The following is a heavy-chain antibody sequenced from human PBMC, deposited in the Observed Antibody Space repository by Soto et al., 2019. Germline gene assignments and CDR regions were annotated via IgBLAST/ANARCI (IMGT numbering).Heavy chain of an antibody. CDR1: GGSISSYY. V-gene: IGHV4-4*07. CDR2: IYTSGST. D-gene: IGHD2-2*01. Sequence: SETLSLTCTVSGGSISSYYWSWIRQPAGKGLEWIGRIYTSGSTNYNPSLKSRVTMSVDKSKNQFSLKVSSVTAADTAVYYCAMVIPAATYFDYWGQGALVTVSS. J-gene: IGHJ4*02. CDR3: AMVIPAATYFDY.